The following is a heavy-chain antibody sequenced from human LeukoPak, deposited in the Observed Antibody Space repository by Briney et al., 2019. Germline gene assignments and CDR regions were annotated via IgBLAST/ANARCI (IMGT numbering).Heavy chain of an antibody. Sequence: SETLSLTCAVYGGSFSGYYWSWIRQAPGKGLEWIGEINHSGSTNYNPSLKSRVTISVDTSKNQFSLKLSSVTAADTAVYYCAREGGIAAAVLYYFDYWGQGTLVTVSS. V-gene: IGHV4-34*01. CDR1: GGSFSGYY. D-gene: IGHD6-13*01. CDR3: AREGGIAAAVLYYFDY. CDR2: INHSGST. J-gene: IGHJ4*02.